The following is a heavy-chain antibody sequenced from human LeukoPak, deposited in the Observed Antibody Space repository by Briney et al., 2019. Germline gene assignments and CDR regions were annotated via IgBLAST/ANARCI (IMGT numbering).Heavy chain of an antibody. CDR3: ARDSSGPLRFFQH. CDR1: GCTFSRYA. Sequence: SVKVSCKASGCTFSRYAISWVRQAPGQGLEWMGGIIPIFGTANYAQKFQGRVTITADESTSTAYMELSSLRSEDTAVYYCARDSSGPLRFFQHWGQGTLVTVSS. CDR2: IIPIFGTA. D-gene: IGHD3-22*01. V-gene: IGHV1-69*13. J-gene: IGHJ1*01.